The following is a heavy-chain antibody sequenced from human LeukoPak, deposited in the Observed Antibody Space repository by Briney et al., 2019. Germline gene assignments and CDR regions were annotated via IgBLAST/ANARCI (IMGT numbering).Heavy chain of an antibody. CDR2: IYHSGST. D-gene: IGHD2-21*01. Sequence: SETLSLTCAVSGYSISSGYYWGWIRQPPGKGLEWIGSIYHSGSTYYNPSLKSRVTISVDTSKNQFSLKLSSVIAADTAVYYCARGVNYYFDYWGQGTLVTVSS. CDR1: GYSISSGYY. V-gene: IGHV4-38-2*01. CDR3: ARGVNYYFDY. J-gene: IGHJ4*02.